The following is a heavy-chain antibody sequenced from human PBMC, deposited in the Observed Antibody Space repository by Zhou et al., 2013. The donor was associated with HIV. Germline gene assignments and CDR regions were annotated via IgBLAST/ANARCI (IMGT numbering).Heavy chain of an antibody. CDR2: IIPIFGTA. CDR1: GGTFSSYA. V-gene: IGHV1-69*05. D-gene: IGHD2-21*02. CDR3: ARSAVVTPYLDWYFDL. Sequence: QVELVQSGAEVRKPGSSVKVSCKASGGTFSSYAISWVRQAPGQGLEWMGGIIPIFGTANYAQKFQGRVTITTDESTSTAYMELSSLRSEDTAVYYCARSAVVTPYLDWYFDLWGRGTLVTVSS. J-gene: IGHJ2*01.